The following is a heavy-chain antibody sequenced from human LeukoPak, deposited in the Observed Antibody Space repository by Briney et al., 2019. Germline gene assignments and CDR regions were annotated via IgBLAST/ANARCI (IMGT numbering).Heavy chain of an antibody. J-gene: IGHJ4*02. D-gene: IGHD3-3*01. Sequence: GGSLRLSCAASGFTFSSYSMNWVRQAPGKGLEWVSSISSSSSYIYYADSVKGRFTISRDNAKNSLYLQMNSLRAEDTAVYYCAREHPFRSGYYMGRSYYFDYWGQGTLVTVSS. V-gene: IGHV3-21*01. CDR1: GFTFSSYS. CDR2: ISSSSSYI. CDR3: AREHPFRSGYYMGRSYYFDY.